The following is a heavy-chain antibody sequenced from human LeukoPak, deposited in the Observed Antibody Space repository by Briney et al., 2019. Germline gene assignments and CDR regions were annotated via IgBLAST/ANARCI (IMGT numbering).Heavy chain of an antibody. V-gene: IGHV3-23*01. Sequence: GGSLRLSCAASGFTFSSYAMSWVRQAPGKGLEWVSAISSSGGSTYYADSVKGRFTISRDNSKNTLYLQMNSLRAEDTAVYYCAKSGGSTRLGNQLRRYNWFDPWGQGTLVTVSS. CDR1: GFTFSSYA. CDR3: AKSGGSTRLGNQLRRYNWFDP. D-gene: IGHD2-2*01. J-gene: IGHJ5*02. CDR2: ISSSGGST.